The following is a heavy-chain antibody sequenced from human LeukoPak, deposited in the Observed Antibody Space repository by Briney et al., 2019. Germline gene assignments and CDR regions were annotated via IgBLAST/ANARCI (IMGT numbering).Heavy chain of an antibody. D-gene: IGHD6-13*01. Sequence: SETLSLTCTVSGGPIGSYYWSWMRQPPGKGLEWIGNIHYGESTNFNPSLKSRVAIAVDTSKNQFSLSMRSVTAADTAVYYCARVSAAGMEFHYGMDVWGQGTTVFVSS. J-gene: IGHJ6*02. CDR3: ARVSAAGMEFHYGMDV. CDR1: GGPIGSYY. CDR2: IHYGEST. V-gene: IGHV4-59*01.